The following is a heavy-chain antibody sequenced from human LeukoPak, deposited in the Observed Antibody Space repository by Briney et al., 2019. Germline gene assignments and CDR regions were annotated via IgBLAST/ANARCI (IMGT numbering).Heavy chain of an antibody. V-gene: IGHV3-23*01. J-gene: IGHJ4*02. CDR2: ISGSGGST. Sequence: GGFLRLSCAASGFTFSSYAMSWVRQAPGKGLEWVSAISGSGGSTYYADSVKGRFTISRDNSKNTLYLQMNSLRAEDTAVYYCARVELYGDYPFDYWGQGTLVTVSS. CDR1: GFTFSSYA. CDR3: ARVELYGDYPFDY. D-gene: IGHD4-17*01.